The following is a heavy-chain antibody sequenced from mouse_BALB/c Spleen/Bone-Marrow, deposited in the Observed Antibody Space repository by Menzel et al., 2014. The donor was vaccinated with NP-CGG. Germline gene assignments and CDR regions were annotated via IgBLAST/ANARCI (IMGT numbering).Heavy chain of an antibody. Sequence: EVKLMESGRGLVKPGGSLKLSCAASGFAFSSYDMSWVRQTPEKRLEWVATISSGGCYTYYPDSVKGRFTISRDNARNTLYLQMSSLRSEDTALYYCARVLRVYAMDYWGQGTSVTVSS. J-gene: IGHJ4*01. CDR2: ISSGGCYT. CDR1: GFAFSSYD. D-gene: IGHD2-4*01. CDR3: ARVLRVYAMDY. V-gene: IGHV5-9*02.